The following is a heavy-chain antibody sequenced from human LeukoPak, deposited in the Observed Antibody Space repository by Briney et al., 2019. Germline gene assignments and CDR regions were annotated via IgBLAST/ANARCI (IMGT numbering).Heavy chain of an antibody. CDR1: GFMFSSNW. V-gene: IGHV3-53*01. CDR2: IYDSGTT. J-gene: IGHJ4*02. CDR3: AGRRSSGWYAY. D-gene: IGHD6-19*01. Sequence: GGSLRLSRAASGFMFSSNWMSWVRLAPGKGLEWVSVIYDSGTTYYADSVKGRFLIFRDTSKNTVDLQMNSLRVEDTAVYYCAGRRSSGWYAYWGQGTLVTVSS.